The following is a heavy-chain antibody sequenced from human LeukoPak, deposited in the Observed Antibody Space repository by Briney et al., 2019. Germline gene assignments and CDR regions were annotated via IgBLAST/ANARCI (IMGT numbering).Heavy chain of an antibody. V-gene: IGHV3-30*04. CDR1: GFTFSSYA. CDR2: ISYDGSNK. D-gene: IGHD3-10*01. Sequence: GRALRLSCAASGFTFSSYAMHWVRQAPGKGVEGVAVISYDGSNKYYADSVKGGFTISRDNSKNTLYLQMNSLIAEDTAVYYCERDLLMVRGVIMGGMGPFDIWGQGTMVTVSS. J-gene: IGHJ3*02. CDR3: ERDLLMVRGVIMGGMGPFDI.